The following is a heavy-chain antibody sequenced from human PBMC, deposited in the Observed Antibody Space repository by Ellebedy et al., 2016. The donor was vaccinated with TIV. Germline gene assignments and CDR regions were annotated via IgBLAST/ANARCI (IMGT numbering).Heavy chain of an antibody. CDR2: IYPADSDT. J-gene: IGHJ4*02. CDR3: ATVLDHSGGY. D-gene: IGHD3-10*01. V-gene: IGHV5-51*01. Sequence: GESLKISCTASGYTFSSEWIAWVRQIPGEGLEWMGIIYPADSDTKYSPSFQGQVTITVDESTTTVYLQCSSLKASDTGIYYCATVLDHSGGYWGQGTLVTVSS. CDR1: GYTFSSEW.